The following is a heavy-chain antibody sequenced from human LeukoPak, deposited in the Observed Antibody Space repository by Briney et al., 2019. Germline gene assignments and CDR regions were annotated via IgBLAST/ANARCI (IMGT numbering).Heavy chain of an antibody. V-gene: IGHV4-34*01. CDR3: ARAQATIKSYYYGMDV. CDR1: GGSLSGYY. D-gene: IGHD5-24*01. CDR2: INHSGST. J-gene: IGHJ6*02. Sequence: SETLSLTCAVYGGSLSGYYWSWIRQPPGKGLEWIGEINHSGSTNYNPSLKSRVTISVDTSKNQFSLKLSSVTAADTAVYYCARAQATIKSYYYGMDVWGQGTTVTVSS.